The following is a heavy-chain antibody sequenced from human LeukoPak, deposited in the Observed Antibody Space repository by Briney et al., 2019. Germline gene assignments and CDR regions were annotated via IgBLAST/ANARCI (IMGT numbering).Heavy chain of an antibody. CDR3: ARDPPRYCSSPSCPYNDY. J-gene: IGHJ4*02. V-gene: IGHV3-7*01. Sequence: GGSLRLSCAASGFTFSSYWMSWVRQAPGKGLEWVANIKQDGSEKYYVDSVKGQFTISRDNAKNSLYLQMNSLRAEDTAVYYCARDPPRYCSSPSCPYNDYWGQGTLVTVSS. CDR2: IKQDGSEK. D-gene: IGHD2-2*01. CDR1: GFTFSSYW.